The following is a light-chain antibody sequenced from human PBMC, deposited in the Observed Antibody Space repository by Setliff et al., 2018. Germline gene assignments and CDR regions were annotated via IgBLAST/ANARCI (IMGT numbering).Light chain of an antibody. CDR3: SSYAGNYIYV. V-gene: IGLV2-8*01. CDR2: EVS. J-gene: IGLJ1*01. CDR1: SSDVGGINH. Sequence: QSVLTQPPSASGSPGQSVTISCTRTSSDVGGINHVSWYQQHPGKAPRLMIFEVSKRPLGVPDRFSGSKSGNTASLTVSGLQAEDEADYYCSSYAGNYIYVFGTGTKVTVL.